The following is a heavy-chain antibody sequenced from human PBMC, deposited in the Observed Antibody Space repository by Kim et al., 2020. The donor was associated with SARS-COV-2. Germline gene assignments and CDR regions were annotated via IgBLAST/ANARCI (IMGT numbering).Heavy chain of an antibody. CDR3: ACITMVRGTYQNYYYGMDV. CDR1: GGSISSSSYY. CDR2: IYYSGST. Sequence: SETLSLTCTVSGGSISSSSYYWGWIRQPPGKGLEWIGSIYYSGSTYYNPSLKSRVTISVDTYKNQFSLKLSSVTAADTAVYYCACITMVRGTYQNYYYGMDVWGQGTTVTVSS. J-gene: IGHJ6*02. V-gene: IGHV4-39*01. D-gene: IGHD3-10*01.